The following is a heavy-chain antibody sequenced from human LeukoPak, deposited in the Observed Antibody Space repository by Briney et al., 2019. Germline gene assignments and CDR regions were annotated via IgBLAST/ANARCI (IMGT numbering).Heavy chain of an antibody. D-gene: IGHD1-1*01. V-gene: IGHV3-74*01. J-gene: IGHJ6*02. CDR1: GFTFSSYS. CDR2: VISDGSST. CDR3: ARVGLGTKYYYGMDV. Sequence: GGSLRLSCAASGFTFSSYSMNWVRQAPGKGLEWVSRVISDGSSTSYADSVKGRFTISRDNAKNTLYLQMSSLRAEDTAVYYCARVGLGTKYYYGMDVWGQGTTVTVSS.